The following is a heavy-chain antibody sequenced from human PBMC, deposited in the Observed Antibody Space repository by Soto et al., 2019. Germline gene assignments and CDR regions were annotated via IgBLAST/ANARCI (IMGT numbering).Heavy chain of an antibody. Sequence: EVQLLESGGDLVQPGGSLRLSCAASGFTFSSYAMTWVRQVPGMGLDWVSFISGSGAHTYYTDSVKGRFTISRDNSKSTLYLQMNSLRAEDTAIYYCAIVSNSENCGDYWGRGTLVTVSS. D-gene: IGHD1-26*01. J-gene: IGHJ4*02. CDR3: AIVSNSENCGDY. CDR2: ISGSGAHT. CDR1: GFTFSSYA. V-gene: IGHV3-23*01.